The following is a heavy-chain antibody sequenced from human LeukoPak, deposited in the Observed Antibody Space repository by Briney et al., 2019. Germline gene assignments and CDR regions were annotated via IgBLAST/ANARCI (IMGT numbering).Heavy chain of an antibody. J-gene: IGHJ4*02. CDR3: ARDHSGYYYDGSGYYAGY. CDR1: GFTFSSYE. D-gene: IGHD3-22*01. Sequence: PGGSLRLSCAASGFTFSSYEMNWVRQAPGKGLEWVSYISSSGSTIYYADSVKGRFTISRDNAKSSLYLQMNSLRAEDTAVYFCARDHSGYYYDGSGYYAGYWGQGTLVTVSS. V-gene: IGHV3-48*03. CDR2: ISSSGSTI.